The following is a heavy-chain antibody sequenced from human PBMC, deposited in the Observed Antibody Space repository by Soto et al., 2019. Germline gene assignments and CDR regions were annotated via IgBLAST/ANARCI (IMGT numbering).Heavy chain of an antibody. V-gene: IGHV3-15*01. CDR1: GFTFSNAW. CDR2: ITSKTDGGTT. CDR3: TPAISDYYDISGYPEPGAFDI. J-gene: IGHJ3*02. Sequence: EVQLVESGGGLVKPGGSLRLSCAASGFTFSNAWMSWVRQAPGKGLEWVGRITSKTDGGTTDYAAPVKGRLTISRDDSKITLYLQMTSLKSENTPVYYLTPAISDYYDISGYPEPGAFDIWGQGTMVTVSS. D-gene: IGHD3-22*01.